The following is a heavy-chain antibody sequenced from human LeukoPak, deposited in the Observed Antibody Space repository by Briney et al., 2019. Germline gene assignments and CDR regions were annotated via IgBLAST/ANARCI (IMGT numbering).Heavy chain of an antibody. Sequence: GRSLRLSCAASGFTFSSYGMHWFRQAPGKGLEWVAVIWYDGSNRYYADSVKGRFTISRDNSKNTLYLQMNSLRAEDTAVYYCARDNRLVYAIEYYMDVWGKGTTVTVSS. D-gene: IGHD2-8*01. J-gene: IGHJ6*03. CDR1: GFTFSSYG. CDR2: IWYDGSNR. V-gene: IGHV3-33*01. CDR3: ARDNRLVYAIEYYMDV.